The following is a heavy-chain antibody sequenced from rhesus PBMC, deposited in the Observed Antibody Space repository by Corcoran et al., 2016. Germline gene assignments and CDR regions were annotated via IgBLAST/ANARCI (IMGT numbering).Heavy chain of an antibody. Sequence: EVQLVETGGGLVQPGGSLKLSCAASGFTFSTYGMSWVRQAPGKGLEWGSAINSGGGSTDYADSGKGRFTISRDNSKNTLSLQMNSLRAEDTAVYYCATSSGWTLFDYWGQGVLVTVSS. D-gene: IGHD6-31*01. V-gene: IGHV3S5*01. CDR3: ATSSGWTLFDY. J-gene: IGHJ4*01. CDR1: GFTFSTYG. CDR2: INSGGGST.